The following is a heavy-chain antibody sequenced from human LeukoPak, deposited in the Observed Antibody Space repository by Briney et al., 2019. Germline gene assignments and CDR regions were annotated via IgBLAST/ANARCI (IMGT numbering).Heavy chain of an antibody. CDR2: INTVASYI. Sequence: GGSLRLSCAASGFTFSSYSFIWVRQAPGKGLEWVSSINTVASYIYYADSVRGRFTISRDNAENSLWLQMNGLRAEDSAVYYCARLRRNSDRSGFYYYYDNWGQGTLVTVSS. D-gene: IGHD3-22*01. J-gene: IGHJ4*02. CDR1: GFTFSSYS. CDR3: ARLRRNSDRSGFYYYYDN. V-gene: IGHV3-21*01.